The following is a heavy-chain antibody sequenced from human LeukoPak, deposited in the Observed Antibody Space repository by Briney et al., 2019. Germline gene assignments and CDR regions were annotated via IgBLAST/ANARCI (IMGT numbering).Heavy chain of an antibody. D-gene: IGHD4-17*01. CDR3: ARDHHDYGDLEYFQH. Sequence: GGSLRLSCAASGFTFSSYAMHWVRQAPGKGLEWVAVISYDGSNKYYADSVKGRFTISRDNSKNTLYLQMNSLRAEDTAVYYCARDHHDYGDLEYFQHWGQGTLVTVSS. CDR1: GFTFSSYA. V-gene: IGHV3-30-3*01. CDR2: ISYDGSNK. J-gene: IGHJ1*01.